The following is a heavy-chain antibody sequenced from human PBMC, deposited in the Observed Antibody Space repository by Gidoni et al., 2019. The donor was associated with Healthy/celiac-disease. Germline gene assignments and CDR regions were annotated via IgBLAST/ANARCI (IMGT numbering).Heavy chain of an antibody. D-gene: IGHD1-26*01. V-gene: IGHV3-53*02. CDR2: IYSGGST. J-gene: IGHJ4*02. CDR1: GFTVSSTY. Sequence: EVPLVETGGGLIQPGGSLSLSCAASGFTVSSTYMSWVRQAPGKGLEWVSVIYSGGSTYYADSVKGRFTISRDNSKNTLYLQMNSLRAEDTAVYYCARGPAFENSGSYYGCFDYWGQGTLVTVSS. CDR3: ARGPAFENSGSYYGCFDY.